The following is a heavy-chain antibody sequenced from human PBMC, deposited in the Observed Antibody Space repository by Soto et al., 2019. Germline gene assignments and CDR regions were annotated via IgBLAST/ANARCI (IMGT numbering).Heavy chain of an antibody. CDR3: AKDKGTSRFYGLDV. Sequence: QPVGSLRLSCAASGFAFSSYALNWVRQAPGKGLEWVSTLSSSGGSTYYADSVKGRFTMSRDNSKNTVYLQMNSLRAEDTALYYCAKDKGTSRFYGLDVCGPRTTVTVSS. CDR2: LSSSGGST. J-gene: IGHJ6*02. CDR1: GFAFSSYA. V-gene: IGHV3-23*01.